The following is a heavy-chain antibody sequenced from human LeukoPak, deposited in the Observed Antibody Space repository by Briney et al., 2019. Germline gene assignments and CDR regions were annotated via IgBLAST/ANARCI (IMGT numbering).Heavy chain of an antibody. CDR1: VSTFTSYG. CDR2: ISAYNDNT. D-gene: IGHD6-13*01. Sequence: ASVKVSCKASVSTFTSYGISWVRLAPGQGLEWMGWISAYNDNTNYAQKLQGRVTMTTDTSTSTAYMQLRSLRSDDTAVYYCARDTVAAAGYWGQGTLVTVSS. CDR3: ARDTVAAAGY. J-gene: IGHJ4*02. V-gene: IGHV1-18*01.